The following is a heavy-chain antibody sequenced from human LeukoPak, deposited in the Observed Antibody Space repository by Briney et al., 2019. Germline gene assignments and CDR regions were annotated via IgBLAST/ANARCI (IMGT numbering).Heavy chain of an antibody. V-gene: IGHV3-30*18. J-gene: IGHJ4*02. CDR3: AKCPVTFGGVIVITSGYFDY. CDR1: GFTFSSYG. D-gene: IGHD3-16*02. CDR2: ISYDGSNK. Sequence: GGSLRLSCAASGFTFSSYGMHWVRQTPGKGLEWVAVISYDGSNKYYADSVKGRFTISRDNSKNTLHLQLNNLRAEDTALYYCAKCPVTFGGVIVITSGYFDYWGQGTLVTVSS.